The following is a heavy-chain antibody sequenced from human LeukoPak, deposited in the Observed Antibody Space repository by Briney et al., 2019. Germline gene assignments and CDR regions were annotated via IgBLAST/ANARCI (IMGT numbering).Heavy chain of an antibody. CDR3: ATKTPYSSSLDY. CDR1: GGTFSSYA. CDR2: IIPILGIA. Sequence: ASVKVSCKASGGTFSSYAISWVRQAPGQGLEWMGRIIPILGIANYAQKFQGRVTITADKSTSTAYMELSSLRSEDTAVYYCATKTPYSSSLDYWGQGTLVTVSS. V-gene: IGHV1-69*04. D-gene: IGHD6-6*01. J-gene: IGHJ4*02.